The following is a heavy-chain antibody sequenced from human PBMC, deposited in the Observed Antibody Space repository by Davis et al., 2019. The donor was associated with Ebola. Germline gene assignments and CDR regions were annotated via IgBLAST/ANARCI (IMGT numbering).Heavy chain of an antibody. J-gene: IGHJ4*02. CDR2: IYYSGST. D-gene: IGHD3-3*01. CDR1: GGSISSYY. V-gene: IGHV4-59*01. CDR3: ARAIRFLEWLPYFDY. Sequence: SETLSLTCTVSGGSISSYYWSWIRQPPGKGLEWNGYIYYSGSTNYNPSLKSRVTISVDTSKNQFSLKLSSVTAADTAVYYCARAIRFLEWLPYFDYWGQGTLVTVSS.